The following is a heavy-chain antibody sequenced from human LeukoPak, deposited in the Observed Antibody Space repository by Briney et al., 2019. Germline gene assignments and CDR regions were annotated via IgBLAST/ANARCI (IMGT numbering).Heavy chain of an antibody. CDR3: ARLNWGNLDY. J-gene: IGHJ4*02. D-gene: IGHD7-27*01. CDR2: IYHSGST. CDR1: GYSISSGYY. V-gene: IGHV4-38-2*01. Sequence: PSETLSLTCAVSGYSISSGYYWGWIRQPPGKGLEWIGSIYHSGSTYYNPSLKSRVTISVDTSKNQFSLKLSSATAADTAVYYCARLNWGNLDYWGQGTLVTVSS.